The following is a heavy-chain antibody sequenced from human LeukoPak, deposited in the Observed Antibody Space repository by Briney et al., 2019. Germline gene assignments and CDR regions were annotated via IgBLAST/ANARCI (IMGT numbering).Heavy chain of an antibody. CDR3: ASQYYDSSGYFQNDAFDV. Sequence: PGASLKISCKGSGYSFTNYWIGWVRQMPGKGLEWMGIFYPLDSDTRYSPSFQGQVTISADKSTSTAYLQWSSLKASDTAMYYCASQYYDSSGYFQNDAFDVWGQGTMVTVSS. CDR1: GYSFTNYW. V-gene: IGHV5-51*01. J-gene: IGHJ3*01. CDR2: FYPLDSDT. D-gene: IGHD3-22*01.